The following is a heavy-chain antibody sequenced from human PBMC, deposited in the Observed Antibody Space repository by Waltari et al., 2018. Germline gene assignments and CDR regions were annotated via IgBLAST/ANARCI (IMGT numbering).Heavy chain of an antibody. Sequence: QVQLVQSGAEVKKPGASVKVSCKASGYTFTSYYMHWVRPAPGQGLEWMGIINPSGGSTSYAQKFQGRVTMTRDTSTSTVYMELSSLRSEDTAVYYCARDKGLFGVVTNWFDPWGQGTLVTVSS. J-gene: IGHJ5*02. CDR1: GYTFTSYY. D-gene: IGHD3-3*01. CDR2: INPSGGST. V-gene: IGHV1-46*01. CDR3: ARDKGLFGVVTNWFDP.